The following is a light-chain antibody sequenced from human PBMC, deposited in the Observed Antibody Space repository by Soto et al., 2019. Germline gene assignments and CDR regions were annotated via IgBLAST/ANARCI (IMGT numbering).Light chain of an antibody. J-gene: IGKJ4*01. CDR3: QQRSNWPLT. CDR1: QSVSSY. CDR2: GAS. V-gene: IGKV3-11*01. Sequence: EIVLTQSPATLSLSPGERATLSCRASQSVSSYLAWYQHKPGQAPRLLIHGASSRATGIPDRFSGSGSGTDFTLTISRLEPEDFAVYYCQQRSNWPLTFGGGTKVDIK.